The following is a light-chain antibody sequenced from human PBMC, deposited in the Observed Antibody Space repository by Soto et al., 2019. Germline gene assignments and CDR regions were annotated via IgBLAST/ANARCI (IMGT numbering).Light chain of an antibody. Sequence: QSVLTKPASVYGSPGQSITISCTGTSSDVGAYNYVSWYQQHPGKAPKLMIYDVTTRPSGVSDRFSGSKSGITASLTISGLQAEDEADYYCSSYSSSTTWVFGGGTKVTVL. CDR1: SSDVGAYNY. CDR3: SSYSSSTTWV. V-gene: IGLV2-14*01. CDR2: DVT. J-gene: IGLJ3*02.